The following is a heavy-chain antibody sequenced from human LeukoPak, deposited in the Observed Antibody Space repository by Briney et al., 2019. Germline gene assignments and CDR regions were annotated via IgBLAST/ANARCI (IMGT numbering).Heavy chain of an antibody. CDR2: IKPDGSEK. CDR1: GFTFSTYW. CDR3: ARDRLVSGCSSTSCYYYYYYYYIDV. V-gene: IGHV3-7*01. D-gene: IGHD2-2*01. J-gene: IGHJ6*03. Sequence: GGSLRLSCAASGFTFSTYWRSWVRQAPGKGLEWLADIKPDGSEKTYVDSVKGRFTISRDNAKNSLYLGMTSLRAEDTAVYYCARDRLVSGCSSTSCYYYYYYYYIDVWGKGTTVTVSS.